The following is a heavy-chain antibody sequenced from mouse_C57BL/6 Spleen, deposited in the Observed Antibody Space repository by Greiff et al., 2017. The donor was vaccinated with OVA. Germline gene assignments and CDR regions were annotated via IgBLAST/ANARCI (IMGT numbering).Heavy chain of an antibody. D-gene: IGHD2-10*02. V-gene: IGHV5-4*03. CDR3: ARGGYEPYYFDY. CDR1: GFTFSSYA. J-gene: IGHJ2*01. Sequence: EVNLVESGGGLVKPGGSLKLSCAASGFTFSSYAMSWVRQTPEKRLEWVATISDGGSYTYYPDNVKGRFTISRDNAKNNLYLQMSHLKSEDTAMYYCARGGYEPYYFDYWGQGTTLTVSS. CDR2: ISDGGSYT.